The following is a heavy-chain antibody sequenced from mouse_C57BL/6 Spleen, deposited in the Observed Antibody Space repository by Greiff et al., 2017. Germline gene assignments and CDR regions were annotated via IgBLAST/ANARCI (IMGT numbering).Heavy chain of an antibody. D-gene: IGHD2-1*01. V-gene: IGHV5-4*03. Sequence: EVNVVESGGGLVKPGGSLKLSCAASGFTFSSYAMSWVRQTPEKRLEWVATISDGGSYTYYPDNVKGRFTISRDNAKNNLYLQMSHLKSEDTAMYYCARGKIYYGNVDYWGQGTTLTVSS. CDR2: ISDGGSYT. CDR1: GFTFSSYA. CDR3: ARGKIYYGNVDY. J-gene: IGHJ2*01.